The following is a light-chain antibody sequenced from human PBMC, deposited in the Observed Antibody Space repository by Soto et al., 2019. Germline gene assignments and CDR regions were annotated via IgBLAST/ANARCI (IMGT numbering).Light chain of an antibody. J-gene: IGLJ3*02. CDR1: SSDVGDYNY. V-gene: IGLV2-8*01. Sequence: QSALTQPPSASGSPGQSVTISCTGTSSDVGDYNYVSWYQQHPGKAPKLMIYEVSKRPSGVPDRFSGSKSGNTASLTVSGLQAEDEADYYCSSYAGSNNGVFGGGPKVTVL. CDR3: SSYAGSNNGV. CDR2: EVS.